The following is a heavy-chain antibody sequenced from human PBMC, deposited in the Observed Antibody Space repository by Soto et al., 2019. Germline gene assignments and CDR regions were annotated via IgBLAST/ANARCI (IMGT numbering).Heavy chain of an antibody. CDR1: GYTFFSFW. CDR2: IDPGDSSA. V-gene: IGHV5-10-1*01. Sequence: PGESLKISCHGSGYTFFSFWIVWVRQVPGKGLEWVGRIDPGDSSATYSPTFQGHVTISADRSTRSAYLQWRSLRASDTAIYFCARRYCSRADCYSDSWGQGSLVPVYS. D-gene: IGHD2-2*01. J-gene: IGHJ4*02. CDR3: ARRYCSRADCYSDS.